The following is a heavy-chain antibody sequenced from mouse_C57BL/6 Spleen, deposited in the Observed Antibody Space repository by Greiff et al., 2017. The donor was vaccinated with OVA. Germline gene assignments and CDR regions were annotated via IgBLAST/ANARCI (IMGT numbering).Heavy chain of an antibody. D-gene: IGHD2-3*01. CDR3: TREKDGFYAMDY. CDR1: GYTFTDYE. V-gene: IGHV1-15*01. Sequence: VQLQQSGAELVRPGASVTLSCKASGYTFTDYEMHWVKQTPVHGLEWIGAIDPETGGTAYNQKFKGKAILTADKSSSTAYMELRSLTSEDSAVYYCTREKDGFYAMDYWGQGTSVTVSS. CDR2: IDPETGGT. J-gene: IGHJ4*01.